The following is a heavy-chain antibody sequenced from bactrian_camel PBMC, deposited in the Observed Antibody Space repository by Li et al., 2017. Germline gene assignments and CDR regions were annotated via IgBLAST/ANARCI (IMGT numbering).Heavy chain of an antibody. CDR2: IRSDGIL. Sequence: HVQLVESGGGSVQAGGSLRLSCAASGYTYAAYDFAWFHQAPGKEREGLAVIRSDGILAYSESVRGRFTISRDNAKSTLYLQLNSLETEDTGMYFCSFDSNRWFDFGYWGQGTQVTVS. CDR3: SFDSNRWFDFGY. J-gene: IGHJ6*01. D-gene: IGHD6*01. CDR1: GYTYAAYD. V-gene: IGHV3S55*01.